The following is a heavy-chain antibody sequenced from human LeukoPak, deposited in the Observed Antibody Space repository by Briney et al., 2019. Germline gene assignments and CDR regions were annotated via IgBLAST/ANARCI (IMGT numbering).Heavy chain of an antibody. D-gene: IGHD2-2*01. CDR3: ARVGGWDCSSTSCHGFDP. J-gene: IGHJ5*02. CDR1: GGTFSSYA. V-gene: IGHV1-69*13. CDR2: IIPIFGTA. Sequence: SVKVSCKASGGTFSSYAISWVRQAPGQGLEWMGGIIPIFGTANYAQKFQGRVTITADESTSTAYMELSSLRSEDTAVYYCARVGGWDCSSTSCHGFDPWGQGTLVTVSS.